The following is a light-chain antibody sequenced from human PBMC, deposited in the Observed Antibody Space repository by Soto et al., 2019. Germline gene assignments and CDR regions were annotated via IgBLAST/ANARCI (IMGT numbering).Light chain of an antibody. Sequence: EIVLTQSPATLSLSPGERATLSCRASQSVSSYLGWYQQKPGQAPRLLIYDASNRATGIPARISGSGSVTDFTLTISSLEPEDFAVYFCQQRSTWPLLTFGGGTKVEIK. CDR3: QQRSTWPLLT. V-gene: IGKV3-11*01. J-gene: IGKJ4*01. CDR2: DAS. CDR1: QSVSSY.